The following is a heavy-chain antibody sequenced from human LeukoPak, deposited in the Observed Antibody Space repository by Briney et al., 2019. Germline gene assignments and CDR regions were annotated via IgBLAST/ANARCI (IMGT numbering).Heavy chain of an antibody. CDR3: ASSEQQLTYSPY. Sequence: GASVTVSFTASGGTFSSYAISWVRQAPGQGLEWMGGIIPIFGTANYAQKFQGRVTITADESTSTAYMELSSLRSEDTAVYYCASSEQQLTYSPYWGQGTLVTVSS. CDR1: GGTFSSYA. D-gene: IGHD5-12*01. J-gene: IGHJ4*02. V-gene: IGHV1-69*13. CDR2: IIPIFGTA.